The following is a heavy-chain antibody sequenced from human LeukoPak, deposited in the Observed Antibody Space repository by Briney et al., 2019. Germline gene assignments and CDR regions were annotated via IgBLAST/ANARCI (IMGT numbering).Heavy chain of an antibody. D-gene: IGHD2-8*01. CDR3: ARGFRNGPFDC. V-gene: IGHV3-20*04. J-gene: IGHJ4*02. Sequence: GGSLRLSCAASGFTFSSYAMSWVRQAPGKGLEWVSGINRNGGSTDYADSVKGRFTISRDNAKNSHFLQMNSQRVEDTALYYCARGFRNGPFDCWGQGTLVTVSS. CDR1: GFTFSSYA. CDR2: INRNGGST.